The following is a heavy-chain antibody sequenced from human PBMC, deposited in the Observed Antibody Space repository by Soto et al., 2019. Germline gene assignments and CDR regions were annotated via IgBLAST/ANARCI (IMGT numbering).Heavy chain of an antibody. CDR2: ISHSGRT. J-gene: IGHJ4*02. CDR1: GASLRSGTYY. D-gene: IGHD3-10*01. Sequence: SETLSLTCTVSGASLRSGTYYWSWIRQPPGKGLEWIGYISHSGRTNYAPSLKSRLTTPVDTSQNQFSLQLNSVTAADTAVYFCSYGSSFDYWGQGTLVTVSS. CDR3: SYGSSFDY. V-gene: IGHV4-61*01.